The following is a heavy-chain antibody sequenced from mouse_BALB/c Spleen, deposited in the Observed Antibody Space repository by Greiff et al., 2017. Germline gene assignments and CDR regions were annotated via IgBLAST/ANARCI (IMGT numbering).Heavy chain of an antibody. D-gene: IGHD1-1*01. CDR3: AITTVGAMDV. CDR1: GFNIKDTY. Sequence: EVQLVESGAELVKPGASVKLSCTASGFNIKDTYMPWVQQRPEQGLEWIGRIDPANGNTKYDPKFQGKATITADTSSNTVYLQLSSLTSEDTAVYYCAITTVGAMDVWGEGTSVTVSS. CDR2: IDPANGNT. V-gene: IGHV14-3*02. J-gene: IGHJ4*01.